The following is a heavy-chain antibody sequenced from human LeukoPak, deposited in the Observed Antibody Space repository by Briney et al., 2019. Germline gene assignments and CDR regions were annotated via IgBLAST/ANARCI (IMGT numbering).Heavy chain of an antibody. Sequence: GGSLRLSCAASGFTFSSYSMNWVRQAPGKGLEWVSSISSSSSYIYYADSVKGRFTISRDNAKNSLYLQINSLRAEDTAVYYCARDVVRGVSDYWGQGTLVTVSS. D-gene: IGHD3-10*01. J-gene: IGHJ4*02. CDR1: GFTFSSYS. V-gene: IGHV3-21*01. CDR2: ISSSSSYI. CDR3: ARDVVRGVSDY.